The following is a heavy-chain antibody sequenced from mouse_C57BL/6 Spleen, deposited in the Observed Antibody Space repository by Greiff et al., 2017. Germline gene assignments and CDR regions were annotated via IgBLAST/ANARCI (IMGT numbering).Heavy chain of an antibody. J-gene: IGHJ4*01. CDR1: GYAFSSSW. V-gene: IGHV1-82*01. CDR2: IYPGDGDT. Sequence: QVQLQQSGPELVKPGASVKISCKASGYAFSSSWMNWVKQRPGKGLEWIGRIYPGDGDTNYNGKFKGKATLTADKSSSTAYMQLSSLTSADSAVYFGARRGGDYAMDYWGQGTSVTVSS. CDR3: ARRGGDYAMDY.